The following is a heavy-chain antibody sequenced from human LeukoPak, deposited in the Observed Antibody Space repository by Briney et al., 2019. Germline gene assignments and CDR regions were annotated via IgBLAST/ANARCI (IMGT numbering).Heavy chain of an antibody. CDR3: ATSSGWDWGGY. V-gene: IGHV4-34*01. Sequence: SETLSLTCAVYGGSFSDYYWSWVRQPPGKGLEWIGEMNDSPSASYNPSLESRVTISRDTSTNQFSLKLTSVTAADTAVYYCATSSGWDWGGYWGQGTLVTVSS. D-gene: IGHD6-19*01. J-gene: IGHJ4*02. CDR1: GGSFSDYY. CDR2: MNDSPSA.